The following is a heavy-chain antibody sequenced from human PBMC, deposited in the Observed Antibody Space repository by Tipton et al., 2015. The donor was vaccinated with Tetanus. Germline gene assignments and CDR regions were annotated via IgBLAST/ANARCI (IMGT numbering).Heavy chain of an antibody. CDR3: ARLILGRSKEVAGIRYYYYYGLDV. J-gene: IGHJ6*02. V-gene: IGHV4-39*07. CDR2: INHSGSA. CDR1: GGSIDSSNYY. D-gene: IGHD6-19*01. Sequence: TLSLTCSVSGGSIDSSNYYWAWIRQPPGKGLEWIGEINHSGSAKYIPSLKSRATISVDTSKNQFSLNLSSVTAADTAVYYCARLILGRSKEVAGIRYYYYYGLDVWGQGTTVTVTS.